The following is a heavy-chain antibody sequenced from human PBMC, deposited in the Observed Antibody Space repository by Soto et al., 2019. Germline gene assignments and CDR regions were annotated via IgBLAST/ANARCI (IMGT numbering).Heavy chain of an antibody. Sequence: GESLKISCKASGYSFTTDWIGWVRQMPGKGLEWMGIIYPGDSDTRYSPSFQGQVTISADKSISTADWQWSSLKASDTAMYYCARYWHSDISNYCRGMDVWGQGTTVTGS. D-gene: IGHD3-9*01. V-gene: IGHV5-51*01. CDR2: IYPGDSDT. CDR3: ARYWHSDISNYCRGMDV. J-gene: IGHJ6*02. CDR1: GYSFTTDW.